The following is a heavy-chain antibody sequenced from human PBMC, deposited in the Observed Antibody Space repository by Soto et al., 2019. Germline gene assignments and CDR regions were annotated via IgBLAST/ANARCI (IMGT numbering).Heavy chain of an antibody. CDR3: ARQSGGACSWTGARWVDS. J-gene: IGHJ4*02. D-gene: IGHD6-13*01. CDR2: IYPFDSDT. V-gene: IGHV5-51*01. Sequence: PGESLKISCKASGYTFSMYWIGWVRQMPGKGLEWLGIIYPFDSDTKYSPSFQGQVTISADRSVSTVYLQWSSLKASDTAMYYCARQSGGACSWTGARWVDSWGQGTLVTVSS. CDR1: GYTFSMYW.